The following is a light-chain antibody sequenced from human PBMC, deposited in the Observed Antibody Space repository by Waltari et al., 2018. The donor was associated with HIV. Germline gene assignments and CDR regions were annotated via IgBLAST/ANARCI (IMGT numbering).Light chain of an antibody. Sequence: DIQMTQSPSSLSASVGDRVTVTCRGSQTISTYLNWYQQKPGKPPNLLLYGASNLQSGVPSRFSGSASGTNFTLTIDSLQPEDFATYFCQQSLTTPYTFGQGTKLEIK. CDR1: QTISTY. CDR3: QQSLTTPYT. J-gene: IGKJ2*01. CDR2: GAS. V-gene: IGKV1-39*01.